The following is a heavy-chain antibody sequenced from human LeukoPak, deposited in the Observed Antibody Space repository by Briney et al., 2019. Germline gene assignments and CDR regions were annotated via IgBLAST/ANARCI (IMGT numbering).Heavy chain of an antibody. CDR3: ARDEGCCSSTSCYGTPIQNYYFDY. CDR1: GYTFTGYY. J-gene: IGHJ4*02. D-gene: IGHD2-2*01. CDR2: INPNSGGT. V-gene: IGHV1-2*02. Sequence: GASVKVSCKASGYTFTGYYMHWVRQAPGQGLEWMGWINPNSGGTNYAQKFQGRVTMTRDTSISTAYMELSRLRSDDTAVYYCARDEGCCSSTSCYGTPIQNYYFDYWGQGTLVTVSS.